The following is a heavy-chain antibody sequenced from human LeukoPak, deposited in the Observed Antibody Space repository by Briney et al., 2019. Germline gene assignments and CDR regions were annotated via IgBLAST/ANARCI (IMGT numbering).Heavy chain of an antibody. CDR2: IIPIFGTA. D-gene: IGHD4-17*01. Sequence: GASVKVSCKASGGTFSSYAISWVRQAPGQGLEWMGGIIPIFGTANYAQKSQGRVTITADKSTSTAYMELNSLRAEDTAIYYCAKPWREDGDYWSFNHWGQGTLVTVSS. CDR1: GGTFSSYA. V-gene: IGHV1-69*06. CDR3: AKPWREDGDYWSFNH. J-gene: IGHJ5*02.